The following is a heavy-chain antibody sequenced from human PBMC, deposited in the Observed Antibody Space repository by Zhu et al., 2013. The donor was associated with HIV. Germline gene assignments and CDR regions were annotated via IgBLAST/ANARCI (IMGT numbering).Heavy chain of an antibody. V-gene: IGHV1-69*06. CDR2: ITPIFGTT. J-gene: IGHJ2*01. CDR3: ARSLSTTSGWPRGYFDL. D-gene: IGHD6-19*01. CDR1: GGTFSSYV. Sequence: QVQLVQSGAEVKKPGSSVKVSCKASGGTFSSYVINWVRQAPGQGLEWMGGITPIFGTTNYAQKFQGRVTITADKSTNTAYMDLSSLRSEDTAVYYCARSLSTTSGWPRGYFDLWGRGTLVTVSS.